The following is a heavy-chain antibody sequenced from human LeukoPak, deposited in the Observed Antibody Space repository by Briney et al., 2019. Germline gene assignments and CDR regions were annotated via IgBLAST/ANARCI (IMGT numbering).Heavy chain of an antibody. Sequence: GGSLRLSCAASGFSITDSCMAWVRQAPGKGLQWVSHMSRGGGTEDAASVKGRFTVSRDTAKNIFYLQMSSLRAEDTAMYFCARGRAETTIFDYWGQGALVTVSS. CDR2: MSRGGGT. D-gene: IGHD5-12*01. CDR1: GFSITDSC. J-gene: IGHJ4*02. V-gene: IGHV3-53*01. CDR3: ARGRAETTIFDY.